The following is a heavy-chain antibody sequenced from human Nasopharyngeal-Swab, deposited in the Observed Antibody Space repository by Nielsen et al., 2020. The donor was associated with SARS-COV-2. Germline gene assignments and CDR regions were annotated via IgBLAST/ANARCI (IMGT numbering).Heavy chain of an antibody. V-gene: IGHV1-18*01. CDR2: ISAYNGNT. CDR3: ATRAVAGFFDY. CDR1: SYTFTIYG. J-gene: IGHJ4*02. Sequence: ASVKVSCKASSYTFTIYGITWVRQAPGQGLEWMGWISAYNGNTNYAQKLQGRVTMTTDTSTSIAYMELRSLRSDDTAVYYCATRAVAGFFDYWGQGTLVTVSS. D-gene: IGHD6-19*01.